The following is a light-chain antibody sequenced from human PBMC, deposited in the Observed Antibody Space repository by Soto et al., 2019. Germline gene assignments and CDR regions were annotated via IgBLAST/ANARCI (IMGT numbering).Light chain of an antibody. J-gene: IGLJ2*01. CDR3: SSYAGSNNFV. CDR1: SSDVGGYNY. Sequence: QSALTQPPSASGSPGQSVTISCTGTSSDVGGYNYVSWYQQHPGKAPKLMIYEVSKRPSGVPDRFSGSKSGNTASLTVSGLHAEDEAYYYCSSYAGSNNFVFGGGTKVTVL. CDR2: EVS. V-gene: IGLV2-8*01.